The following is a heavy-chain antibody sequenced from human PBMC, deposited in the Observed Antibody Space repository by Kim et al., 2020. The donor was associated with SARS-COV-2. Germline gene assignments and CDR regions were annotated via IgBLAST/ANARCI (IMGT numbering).Heavy chain of an antibody. D-gene: IGHD3-22*01. V-gene: IGHV4-31*03. Sequence: SETLSLTCTVSGGSISSGGYYWSWIRQHPGKGLEWIGYIYYSGSTYYNPSLKSRVTISVDTSKNQFSLKLSSVTAADTAVYYCARVGSYDSSGYYGAFDIWGQGTMVTVSS. CDR3: ARVGSYDSSGYYGAFDI. CDR1: GGSISSGGYY. J-gene: IGHJ3*02. CDR2: IYYSGST.